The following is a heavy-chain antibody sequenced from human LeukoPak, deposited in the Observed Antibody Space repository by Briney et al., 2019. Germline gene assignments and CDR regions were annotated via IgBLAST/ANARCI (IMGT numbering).Heavy chain of an antibody. CDR3: ARGGRDGYNWCDY. Sequence: SETLSLTCAVYGGSFSGYCWSWIRQPPGKGLEWIGEINHSGSTNYNPSLKSRVTMSVDTSKNQFSLKLSSVTAADTAVYYCARGGRDGYNWCDYWGQGTLVTVSS. CDR2: INHSGST. D-gene: IGHD5-24*01. J-gene: IGHJ4*02. CDR1: GGSFSGYC. V-gene: IGHV4-34*01.